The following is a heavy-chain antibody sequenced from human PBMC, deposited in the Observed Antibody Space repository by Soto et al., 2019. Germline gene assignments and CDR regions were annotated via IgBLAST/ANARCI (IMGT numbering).Heavy chain of an antibody. CDR3: ARADYSGNYLGWLDP. V-gene: IGHV4-59*11. Sequence: KPSETLSLTCTVSGGSITSHYWNWIRQPPGKGLEWIGFFYYSGSTNYNPSLKSRVTISVDTSKNQFSLKLSSVTAADTAVYYCARADYSGNYLGWLDPWGQGTLVTVSS. CDR2: FYYSGST. D-gene: IGHD1-26*01. J-gene: IGHJ5*02. CDR1: GGSITSHY.